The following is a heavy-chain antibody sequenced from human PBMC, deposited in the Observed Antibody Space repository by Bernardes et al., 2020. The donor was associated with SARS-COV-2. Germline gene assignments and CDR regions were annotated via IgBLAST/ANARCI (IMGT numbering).Heavy chain of an antibody. V-gene: IGHV4-34*01. D-gene: IGHD5-18*01. CDR3: AGGHGYTWGNGLE. J-gene: IGHJ1*01. Sequence: SESLSLTCAVYGASFTDYYWSWIRQSPGKGLELIGEIHHTGSTIYNPSLKSRVTISIDTSKKQFSLSLRSLTAAGSGVYYCAGGHGYTWGNGLEWGQGTLVTVSS. CDR2: IHHTGST. CDR1: GASFTDYY.